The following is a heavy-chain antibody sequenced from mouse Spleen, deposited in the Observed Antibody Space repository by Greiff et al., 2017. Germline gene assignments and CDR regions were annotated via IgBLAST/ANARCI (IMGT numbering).Heavy chain of an antibody. V-gene: IGHV5-12*02. CDR1: GFTFSDYY. D-gene: IGHD1-1*01. CDR3: ARLAGSSYYAMDY. J-gene: IGHJ4*01. Sequence: EVQVVESGGGLVQPGGSLKLSCATSGFTFSDYYMYWVRQTPEKRLEWVAYISNGGGSTYYPDTVKGRFTISRDNAKNTLYLQMSRLKSEDTAMYYCARLAGSSYYAMDYWGQGTSVTVSS. CDR2: ISNGGGST.